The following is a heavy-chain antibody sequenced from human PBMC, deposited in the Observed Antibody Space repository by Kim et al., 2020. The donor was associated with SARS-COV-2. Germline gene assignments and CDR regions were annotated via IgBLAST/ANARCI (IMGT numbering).Heavy chain of an antibody. J-gene: IGHJ4*02. CDR1: GFTFSSYA. CDR3: AKSKDSSTRYYGGY. Sequence: GGSLRLSCAASGFTFSSYAMTWVRQAPGQGLEWVSTITGSGSSTYYAYSVKGRFTISRDNSRNTLYMQMKSLRAEDTALYYCAKSKDSSTRYYGGYWGQG. V-gene: IGHV3-23*01. CDR2: ITGSGSST. D-gene: IGHD6-13*01.